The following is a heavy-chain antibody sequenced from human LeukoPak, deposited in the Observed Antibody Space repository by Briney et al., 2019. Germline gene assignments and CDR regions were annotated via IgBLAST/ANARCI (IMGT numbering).Heavy chain of an antibody. D-gene: IGHD1-7*01. V-gene: IGHV7-4-1*02. Sequence: ASVKVSCKASGYTFTSYAMNWVRQAPGQGLECMGWINTNTGNPTYAQGFTGRFVFSLDTSVSTAYLQISSLKADDTAVYYCARVGTYNWNYGSFYYYYYMDVWGKGTTVTVSS. CDR1: GYTFTSYA. J-gene: IGHJ6*03. CDR3: ARVGTYNWNYGSFYYYYYMDV. CDR2: INTNTGNP.